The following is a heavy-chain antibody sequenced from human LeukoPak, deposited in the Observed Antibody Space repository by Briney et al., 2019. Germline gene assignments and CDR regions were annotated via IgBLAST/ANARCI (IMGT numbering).Heavy chain of an antibody. CDR1: GGTLNNSA. Sequence: SVKDSCKTSGGTLNNSAISSVRPAPGQGVEWLGGILPLFGTAGYAQQFQGRVTITKDESTRPVYLELTSLTSDDTAVYYCARDVHGDYGSGWFDPWGQGTLVSVSS. CDR2: ILPLFGTA. CDR3: ARDVHGDYGSGWFDP. V-gene: IGHV1-69*05. D-gene: IGHD4-17*01. J-gene: IGHJ5*02.